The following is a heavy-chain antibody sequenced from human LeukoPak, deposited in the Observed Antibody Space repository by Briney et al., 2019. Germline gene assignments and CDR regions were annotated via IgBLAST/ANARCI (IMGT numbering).Heavy chain of an antibody. CDR2: ISSSSSYI. Sequence: GGSLRLSCAASEFMFSSYVMNWVRQAPGKGLEWVSSISSSSSYIYYVDSVKGRFTISRDNAKNSLYLQMNSLRAEDTAVYYCAREISGPLAAAGGYYYYYMDVWGKGTTVTISS. CDR1: EFMFSSYV. V-gene: IGHV3-21*01. CDR3: AREISGPLAAAGGYYYYYMDV. J-gene: IGHJ6*03. D-gene: IGHD6-13*01.